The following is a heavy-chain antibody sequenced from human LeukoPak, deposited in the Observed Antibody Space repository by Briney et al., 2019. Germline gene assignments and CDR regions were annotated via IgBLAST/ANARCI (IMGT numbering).Heavy chain of an antibody. Sequence: PSETLSLTCTVSGGSIRSGGYYWSWIRQHPGKGLEWIGYIYYSGSTYYNPPLKSRVTISVDTSKNQFSLKLSSVTAADTAVYYCPRYQLLYGADNWFDPWGQGTLVTVSS. CDR3: PRYQLLYGADNWFDP. D-gene: IGHD2-2*02. V-gene: IGHV4-31*03. J-gene: IGHJ5*02. CDR2: IYYSGST. CDR1: GGSIRSGGYY.